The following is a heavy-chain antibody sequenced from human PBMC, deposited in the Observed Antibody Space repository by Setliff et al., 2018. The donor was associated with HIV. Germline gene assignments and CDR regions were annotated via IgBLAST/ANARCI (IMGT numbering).Heavy chain of an antibody. CDR3: ARGAVLRYFDWLSLFDY. Sequence: PSETLSLTCAVYGGSFSGYYWSWIRQPPGKGLEWIGEINHSGSTNYNPSLKSRVTISVDTSKNQFSLKLSSVTAADTAVYYCARGAVLRYFDWLSLFDYWGQGTLVTVS. CDR2: INHSGST. J-gene: IGHJ4*02. D-gene: IGHD3-9*01. V-gene: IGHV4-34*01. CDR1: GGSFSGYY.